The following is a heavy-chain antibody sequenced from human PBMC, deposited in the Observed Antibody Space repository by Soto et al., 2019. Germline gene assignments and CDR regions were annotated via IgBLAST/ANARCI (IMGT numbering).Heavy chain of an antibody. CDR3: ARTIDYNNSRFEY. CDR2: IYHSGST. V-gene: IGHV4-30-2*01. J-gene: IGHJ4*02. Sequence: SGWSHCHERYSRRWILEPTGKGLEWIGYIYHSGSTYYNPPLKSRVTISVDRSKNQFSLKLSSVTASDTAVYYCARTIDYNNSRFEYWPQGTRFSVSA. D-gene: IGHD4-4*01. CDR1: GWSHCHERYS.